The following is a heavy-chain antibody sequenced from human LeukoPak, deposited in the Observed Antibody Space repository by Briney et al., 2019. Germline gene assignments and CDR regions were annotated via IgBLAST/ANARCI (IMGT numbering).Heavy chain of an antibody. CDR1: GFTFSTYW. V-gene: IGHV3-7*01. CDR3: TRSSGWYRLDQ. J-gene: IGHJ4*02. CDR2: IKEDGSEK. D-gene: IGHD6-19*01. Sequence: PGGSLRLSCTASGFTFSTYWMTWVRQTPGKGLEWVANIKEDGSEKGYADSVKGRFTISRDNAKNSLYLQMNSLRVDDTAIYYCTRSSGWYRLDQWGQGTLVTVPS.